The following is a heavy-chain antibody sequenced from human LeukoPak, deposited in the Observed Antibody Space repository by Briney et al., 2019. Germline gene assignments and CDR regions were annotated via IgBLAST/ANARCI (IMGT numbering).Heavy chain of an antibody. CDR3: ASEPLWFGESHLD. V-gene: IGHV3-23*01. J-gene: IGHJ4*02. D-gene: IGHD3-10*01. Sequence: GGSLRLSCAASGFTFSTFAMIWVRQPPGKGLEWVSSIFPSGGEIHYADSVRGRFTISRDNSKSTLSLQMNSLRAEDTAIYYCASEPLWFGESHLDWGQGTLVTVSS. CDR1: GFTFSTFA. CDR2: IFPSGGEI.